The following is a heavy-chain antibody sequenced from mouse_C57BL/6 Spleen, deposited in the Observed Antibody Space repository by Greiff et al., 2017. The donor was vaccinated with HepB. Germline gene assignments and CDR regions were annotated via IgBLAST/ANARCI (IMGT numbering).Heavy chain of an antibody. Sequence: VQLQQSGPELVKPGASVKISCKASGYTFTDYYMNWVKQSHGKSLEWIGDINPNNGGTSYNQKFKGKATLTVDKSSSTAYMELRSLTSEDSAVYYCARGSDSYILFDYWGQGTTLTVSS. J-gene: IGHJ2*01. V-gene: IGHV1-26*01. D-gene: IGHD2-13*01. CDR1: GYTFTDYY. CDR2: INPNNGGT. CDR3: ARGSDSYILFDY.